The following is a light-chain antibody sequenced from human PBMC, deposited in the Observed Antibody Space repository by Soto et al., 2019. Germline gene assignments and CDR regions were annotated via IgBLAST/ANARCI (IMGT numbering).Light chain of an antibody. V-gene: IGKV3-15*01. CDR3: QQYDRRPPWT. J-gene: IGKJ1*01. CDR1: QSVSGD. CDR2: RTP. Sequence: EIVMMQSPAILSVSPGERATLSCRTSQSVSGDLAWYQQKPGQAPRLLMYRTPIRATGAPARFSGSGSGTDFTLTISSLQSEDFGVYYCQQYDRRPPWTFGQGTKVELK.